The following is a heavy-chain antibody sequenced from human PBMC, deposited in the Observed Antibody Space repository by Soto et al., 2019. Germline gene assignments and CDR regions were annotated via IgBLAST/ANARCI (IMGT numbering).Heavy chain of an antibody. Sequence: QVQLVESGGGVVQPGRSLRLSCAASGFTFSSYGMHWVRQAPGKGLEWVAVIWYDGSNKYYADSVKGRFTISRDNSNNTLYLQMNSLRAEDTAVYYCARLHDSSGYSLDYWGQGTLVTVSS. V-gene: IGHV3-33*01. CDR1: GFTFSSYG. J-gene: IGHJ4*02. CDR2: IWYDGSNK. D-gene: IGHD3-22*01. CDR3: ARLHDSSGYSLDY.